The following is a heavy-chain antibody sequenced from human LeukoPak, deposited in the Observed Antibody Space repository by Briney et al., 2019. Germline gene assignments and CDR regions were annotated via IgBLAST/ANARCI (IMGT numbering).Heavy chain of an antibody. V-gene: IGHV1-24*01. D-gene: IGHD3-3*01. CDR3: ATVLTSYDFWSGYYTGPTSYFDY. J-gene: IGHJ4*02. Sequence: ASVXVSCKVSGYTLTELSMHWVRQAPGKGXEWXGGFDPEDGETIYAQKFQGRVTMTEDTSTDTAYMELSSLRSEDTAVYYCATVLTSYDFWSGYYTGPTSYFDYWGQGTLVTVSS. CDR1: GYTLTELS. CDR2: FDPEDGET.